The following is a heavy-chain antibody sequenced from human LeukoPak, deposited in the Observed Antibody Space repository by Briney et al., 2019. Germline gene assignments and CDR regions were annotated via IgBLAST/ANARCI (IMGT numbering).Heavy chain of an antibody. CDR1: GFTFSSYS. V-gene: IGHV3-74*01. J-gene: IGHJ4*02. CDR3: ARPALAAAGTEGDY. D-gene: IGHD6-13*01. CDR2: INSDGSST. Sequence: GGSLRLSCAASGFTFSSYSMNWVRQAPGKGLVWVSRINSDGSSTSYADSVKGRFTISRDNAKNTLYLQMNSLRAEDTAVYYCARPALAAAGTEGDYWGQGTLVTVSS.